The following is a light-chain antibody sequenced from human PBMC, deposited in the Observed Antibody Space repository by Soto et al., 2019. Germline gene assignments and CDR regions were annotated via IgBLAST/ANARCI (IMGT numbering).Light chain of an antibody. J-gene: IGLJ1*01. Sequence: QSALTQPASVSGSPGQSITISCTGTSSDVGGYNYVSWYQQHPGKAPKLMIYGVTNRPSGVSSRFSGSRSGNTASLTISGLQAGDEAEYFCNSFSSSSTFVFGTGTKLTVL. CDR2: GVT. CDR3: NSFSSSSTFV. CDR1: SSDVGGYNY. V-gene: IGLV2-14*01.